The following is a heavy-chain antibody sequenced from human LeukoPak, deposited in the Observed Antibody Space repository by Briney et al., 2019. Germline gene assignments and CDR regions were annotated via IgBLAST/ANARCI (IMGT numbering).Heavy chain of an antibody. CDR2: ISSSGSTI. CDR3: ARGSAWAEEMATKYYFDY. Sequence: KPGGSLRLSCAASGFTFSDYYMSWIRQAPGKGLEWVLYISSSGSTIYYADSVKGRFTISRDNAKNSLYLQMNSLRAEDTAVYYCARGSAWAEEMATKYYFDYWGQGTLVTVSS. D-gene: IGHD5-24*01. V-gene: IGHV3-11*01. J-gene: IGHJ4*02. CDR1: GFTFSDYY.